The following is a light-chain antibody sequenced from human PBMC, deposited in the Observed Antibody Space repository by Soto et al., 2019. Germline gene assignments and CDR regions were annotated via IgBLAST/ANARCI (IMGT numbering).Light chain of an antibody. CDR2: EAS. J-gene: IGKJ3*01. CDR3: QQSYGSPPFT. CDR1: QSISSY. V-gene: IGKV1-39*01. Sequence: DIQMTQSPSPLSASVGDRVYITCRTSQSISSYLNWYQAKPGKAPKLLIYEASTLESGVPSRFSGRGSGTDFTLTISSLQPEDSATYYCQQSYGSPPFTFGPGTRVDI.